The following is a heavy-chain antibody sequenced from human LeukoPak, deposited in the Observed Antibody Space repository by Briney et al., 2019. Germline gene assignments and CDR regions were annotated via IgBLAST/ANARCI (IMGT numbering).Heavy chain of an antibody. CDR2: INHSGST. CDR1: GGSFSGYY. V-gene: IGHV4-34*01. D-gene: IGHD1-26*01. J-gene: IGHJ4*02. CDR3: ARDIRGVSY. Sequence: SETLSLACAVYGGSFSGYYWSWIRQPPGKGLEWIGEINHSGSTNYNPSLKSRVTISVDTSKNQFSLKLSSVTAADTAVYYCARDIRGVSYWGQGTLVTVSS.